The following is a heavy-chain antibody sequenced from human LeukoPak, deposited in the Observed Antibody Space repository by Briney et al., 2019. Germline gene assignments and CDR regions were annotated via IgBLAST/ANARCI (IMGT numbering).Heavy chain of an antibody. J-gene: IGHJ4*02. CDR1: GYTFTNYY. V-gene: IGHV1-46*01. CDR3: ARDAPYDFWSGYYYYFDY. D-gene: IGHD3-3*01. Sequence: GASVKVSCKASGYTFTNYYMHWVRQAPGQGLEWLGLITPSGGSTWYAQKFQGRVTMTRDTSISTAYMELSRLRSDDTAVYYCARDAPYDFWSGYYYYFDYWGQGTLVTVSS. CDR2: ITPSGGST.